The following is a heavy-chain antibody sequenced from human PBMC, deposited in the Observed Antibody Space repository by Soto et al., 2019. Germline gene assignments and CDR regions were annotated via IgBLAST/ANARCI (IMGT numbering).Heavy chain of an antibody. CDR3: ARIPEDGWLVLYYFDY. J-gene: IGHJ4*02. V-gene: IGHV3-7*03. CDR2: IKQDGSEK. CDR1: GFTFSSYW. Sequence: SLRLSCAASGFTFSSYWMSWVRQAPGKGLEWVANIKQDGSEKYYVDSVKGRFTISRDNAKNSLYLQMNSLRAEDTAVYYCARIPEDGWLVLYYFDYWGQGTLVTVSS. D-gene: IGHD6-19*01.